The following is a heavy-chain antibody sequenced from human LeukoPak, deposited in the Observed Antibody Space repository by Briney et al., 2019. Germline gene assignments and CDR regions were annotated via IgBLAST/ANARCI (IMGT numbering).Heavy chain of an antibody. Sequence: PGGSLRLSCAASGFTFDDYAMHWVRQAPGKGLEWVSGISWNSGSIGYADSVKGRFTISRDNAKNSLYLQMNSLRAEDTAVYYCARVPSITMVRGVIKRGPKYNWFDPWGQGTLVTVSS. CDR1: GFTFDDYA. CDR2: ISWNSGSI. J-gene: IGHJ5*02. D-gene: IGHD3-10*01. CDR3: ARVPSITMVRGVIKRGPKYNWFDP. V-gene: IGHV3-9*01.